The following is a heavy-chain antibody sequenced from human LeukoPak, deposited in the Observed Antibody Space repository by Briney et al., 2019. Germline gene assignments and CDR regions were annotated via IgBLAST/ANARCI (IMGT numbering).Heavy chain of an antibody. Sequence: PSETLSLTCTVSGGSISSNSYYWGWIRQPPGKGLEWIGSIHYSGSTYYNPSLKSRVTMSVDTSTNQFSPRLSSVTAADTAMYYCARGSGTYYVYNWFHPWGQGTLVTVSS. D-gene: IGHD3-10*01. V-gene: IGHV4-39*07. CDR3: ARGSGTYYVYNWFHP. CDR2: IHYSGST. CDR1: GGSISSNSYY. J-gene: IGHJ5*02.